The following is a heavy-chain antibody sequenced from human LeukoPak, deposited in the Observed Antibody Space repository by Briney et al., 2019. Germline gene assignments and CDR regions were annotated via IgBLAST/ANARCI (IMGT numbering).Heavy chain of an antibody. Sequence: GGSLRLSCAASGFTFSSYTMAWVRQAPGKGLECVSSLSFGGGTIYYADSVKGRFTISRDNAKNSLYLQMNSLRDEDTAVYYCASSGSYRFDYWGQGTLVTVSS. V-gene: IGHV3-48*02. CDR2: LSFGGGTI. J-gene: IGHJ4*02. CDR1: GFTFSSYT. D-gene: IGHD1-26*01. CDR3: ASSGSYRFDY.